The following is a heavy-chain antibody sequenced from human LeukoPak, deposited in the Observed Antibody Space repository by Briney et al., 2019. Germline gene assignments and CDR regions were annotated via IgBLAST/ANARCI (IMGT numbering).Heavy chain of an antibody. Sequence: ASVKVSCKASGYIFTGYYMHWVRQAPGQGLEWMGRVNPNSGDTNSAQKFQGRITMTRDTSISTAYMELSRLRSDDTAMYYCARDDYAWGSYRSGDYWGQGTLVTVSS. CDR2: VNPNSGDT. J-gene: IGHJ4*02. D-gene: IGHD3-16*02. CDR3: ARDDYAWGSYRSGDY. CDR1: GYIFTGYY. V-gene: IGHV1-2*06.